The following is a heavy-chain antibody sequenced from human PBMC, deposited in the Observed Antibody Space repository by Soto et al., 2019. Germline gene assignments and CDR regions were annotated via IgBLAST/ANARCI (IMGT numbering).Heavy chain of an antibody. CDR1: GFTFSSYA. CDR3: AREKGPTYYYDSSGYFLDY. D-gene: IGHD3-22*01. V-gene: IGHV3-30-3*01. CDR2: ISYDGSNK. Sequence: PGGSLRLSCAASGFTFSSYAMHWVRQAPGKGLEWVAVISYDGSNKYYADSVKGRFTISRDNSKNTLYLQMNSLRAEDTAVYYCAREKGPTYYYDSSGYFLDYWGQGTLVTVSS. J-gene: IGHJ4*02.